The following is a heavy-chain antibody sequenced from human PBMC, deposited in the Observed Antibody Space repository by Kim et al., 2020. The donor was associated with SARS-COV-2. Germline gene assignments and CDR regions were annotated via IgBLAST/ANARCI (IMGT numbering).Heavy chain of an antibody. J-gene: IGHJ6*02. CDR1: GFTFSNAW. V-gene: IGHV3-15*01. CDR3: TTDCGYWGNSYYYGMDV. D-gene: IGHD6-25*01. CDR2: IKSKTDGGTT. Sequence: GGSLRLSCAASGFTFSNAWMSWVRQAPGKGLEWVGRIKSKTDGGTTDYAAPVKGRFTISRDDSKNTLYLQMNSLKTEDTAVYYCTTDCGYWGNSYYYGMDVWGQGTTVTVSS.